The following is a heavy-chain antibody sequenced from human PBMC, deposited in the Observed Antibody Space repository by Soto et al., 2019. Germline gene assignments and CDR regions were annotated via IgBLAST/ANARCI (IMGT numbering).Heavy chain of an antibody. CDR1: GDSVSSNSAA. CDR3: ARGTVATMRGMDV. V-gene: IGHV6-1*01. D-gene: IGHD5-12*01. Sequence: SQTLSLTCAISGDSVSSNSAAWSWIRQSPSRGLEWLGRTYYRSKWYNDYAVSVKSRIAINPDTSKNQFSLQLNSVTPEDTAVYYCARGTVATMRGMDVWGQGTTVTVSS. J-gene: IGHJ6*02. CDR2: TYYRSKWYN.